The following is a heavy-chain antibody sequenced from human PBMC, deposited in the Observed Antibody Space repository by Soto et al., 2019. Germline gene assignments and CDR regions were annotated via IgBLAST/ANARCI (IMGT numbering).Heavy chain of an antibody. V-gene: IGHV4-39*01. Sequence: AETLSLSCAVSGCTISGYYMCWGRLPPGTGQGRVWYGSIYSSRSTYYNPSLKSRVTIAVDTSKNQFSLKLSSVTAADTAVYYCARRLPFESGYYKHFGLDPWGQGTLVTVSS. CDR2: IYSSRST. D-gene: IGHD3-3*01. CDR3: ARRLPFESGYYKHFGLDP. J-gene: IGHJ5*02. CDR1: GCTISGYYMC.